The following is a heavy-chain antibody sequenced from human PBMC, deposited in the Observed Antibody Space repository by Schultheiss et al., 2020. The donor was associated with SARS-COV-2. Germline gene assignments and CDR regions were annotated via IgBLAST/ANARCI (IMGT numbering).Heavy chain of an antibody. CDR1: GFSFDDYA. Sequence: GGSLRLSCAASGFSFDDYAMHWVRKAPGKGLEWVSGIVWNSASIGYADSVKGRFTISRDNAKNSLYLQMNSLRAEDTALYYCAKAPLPVAGRGYYFDYWGQGTLVTVSS. D-gene: IGHD6-19*01. V-gene: IGHV3-9*01. CDR3: AKAPLPVAGRGYYFDY. J-gene: IGHJ4*02. CDR2: IVWNSASI.